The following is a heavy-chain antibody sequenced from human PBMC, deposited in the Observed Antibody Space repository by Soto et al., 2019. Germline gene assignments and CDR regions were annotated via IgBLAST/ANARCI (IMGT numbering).Heavy chain of an antibody. V-gene: IGHV1-69*14. D-gene: IGHD1-26*01. J-gene: IGHJ4*02. CDR3: ARAIKRWEVNYYFDY. CDR2: IVVISNTA. CDR1: GSTFNNFA. Sequence: QVVLLQSGAEVKEPGSSVRVSCKVSGSTFNNFAFSWVRQAPGHGPEWMGGIVVISNTADYSQRFQDRVTITAYTSTNTLYMELGSLTFEDTAVYYCARAIKRWEVNYYFDYWGQGTLVTVSS.